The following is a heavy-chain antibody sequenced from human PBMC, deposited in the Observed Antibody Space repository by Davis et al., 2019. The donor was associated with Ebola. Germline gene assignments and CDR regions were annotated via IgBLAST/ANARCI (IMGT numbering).Heavy chain of an antibody. CDR1: GGSISGGYY. Sequence: SETLSLTCTVSGGSISGGYYWTWIRQHPGKGLEWIGHIYYSGSTYYNPSLKSRVTMSVDTSKNQFSLKLSSVTAADTAVYYCASGSGYYSIFDYWGQGTLVTVSS. J-gene: IGHJ4*02. CDR3: ASGSGYYSIFDY. V-gene: IGHV4-31*03. CDR2: IYYSGST. D-gene: IGHD3-22*01.